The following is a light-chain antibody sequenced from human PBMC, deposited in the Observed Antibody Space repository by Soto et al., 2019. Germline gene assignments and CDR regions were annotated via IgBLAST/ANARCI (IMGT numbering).Light chain of an antibody. CDR2: TAS. Sequence: DIQMTQSPSSLSASVGDRVTITCRASQSISSYLNWYQQKPGKAPNLLIHTASSLQSGVPSRFSGSGSGTDFALTINSLQPEDFATYYCQQSYRTPLTLGGGTKVDIK. J-gene: IGKJ4*01. CDR1: QSISSY. CDR3: QQSYRTPLT. V-gene: IGKV1-39*01.